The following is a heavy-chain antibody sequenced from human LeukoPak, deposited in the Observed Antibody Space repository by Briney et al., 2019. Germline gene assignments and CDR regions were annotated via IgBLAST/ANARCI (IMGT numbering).Heavy chain of an antibody. CDR2: IRSKAYGGTT. D-gene: IGHD4-17*01. J-gene: IGHJ4*02. CDR3: THDGDYLDY. CDR1: GFTFGDYA. V-gene: IGHV3-49*04. Sequence: GGSLRLSCTASGFTFGDYAMSWVRQAPGKGLEWVGFIRSKAYGGTTEYAASVKGRFTISRDDSKSIAYLQMNSLKTEDTAVYYCTHDGDYLDYWGQGTLVAVSS.